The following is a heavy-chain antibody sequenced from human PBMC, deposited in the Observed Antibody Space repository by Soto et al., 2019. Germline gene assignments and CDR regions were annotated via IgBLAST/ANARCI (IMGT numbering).Heavy chain of an antibody. CDR1: GYSFTNHW. V-gene: IGHV5-51*01. D-gene: IGHD3-22*01. CDR2: IHPADSDT. CDR3: VRPDSSGYYVY. Sequence: GESLKISCKGSGYSFTNHWIGCVRQMPGQGLEWMAIIHPADSDTRYSPSFQGQVTISADKSISTAYLQWSSLKASDTAMYYCVRPDSSGYYVYWGQGTLVTVSS. J-gene: IGHJ4*02.